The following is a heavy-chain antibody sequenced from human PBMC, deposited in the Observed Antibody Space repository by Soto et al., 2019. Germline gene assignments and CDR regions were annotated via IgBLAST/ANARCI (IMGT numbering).Heavy chain of an antibody. V-gene: IGHV3-23*01. D-gene: IGHD1-26*01. J-gene: IGHJ5*02. Sequence: GGSLRLSCAASGFIFENFGMSWVRQAPGKGLEWTSSISGSGFKKYYADSVKGRFTISRDNSKSTVYLELNNLSAEDTAVYHCAKNQGVELVPLATVDWFDPWGQGSVVTVSS. CDR1: GFIFENFG. CDR2: ISGSGFKK. CDR3: AKNQGVELVPLATVDWFDP.